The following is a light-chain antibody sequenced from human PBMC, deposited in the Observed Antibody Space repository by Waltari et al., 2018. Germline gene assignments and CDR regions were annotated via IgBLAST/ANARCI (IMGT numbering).Light chain of an antibody. CDR3: QHHVRLPAT. Sequence: IVLTQSPGTLSLSPGERATLSCRASQSGNTYLAWYQQKPGQAPRPLIYGAYTRAAGIPDRCSGSGFGTDFSLTISRLEAEDFAVYYCQHHVRLPATFGQGTKVEIK. J-gene: IGKJ1*01. CDR1: QSGNTY. CDR2: GAY. V-gene: IGKV3-20*01.